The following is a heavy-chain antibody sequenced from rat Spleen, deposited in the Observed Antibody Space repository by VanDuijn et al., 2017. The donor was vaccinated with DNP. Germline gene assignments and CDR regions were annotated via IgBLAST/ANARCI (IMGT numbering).Heavy chain of an antibody. D-gene: IGHD1-12*02. Sequence: EVQLVESGGGLVQPGRSLRLSCAASGFTFRNYGMAWVRQAPTKGLEWVASINYDGSTTYYGDSVWGRFTISRDDGESTLYLQMHSLRSDDTAIYYCARVGDLHDGGSGDALDVWGQGTSVTVSS. CDR3: ARVGDLHDGGSGDALDV. V-gene: IGHV5-22*01. J-gene: IGHJ4*01. CDR2: INYDGSTT. CDR1: GFTFRNYG.